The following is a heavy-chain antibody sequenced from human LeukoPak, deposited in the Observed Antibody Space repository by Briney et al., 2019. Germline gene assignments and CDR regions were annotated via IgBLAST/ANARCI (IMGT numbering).Heavy chain of an antibody. D-gene: IGHD3-3*01. CDR2: IYYSGST. J-gene: IGHJ4*02. CDR3: ATGHPYYDFWSGYGFWDY. V-gene: IGHV4-31*03. Sequence: SQTLSLTCTVSGGSISSGGYYWSWIRQHPGKGLEWIGYIYYSGSTYYNPSLKSRVTISVDTSKNQFSLKLSSVTAADTAVYYCATGHPYYDFWSGYGFWDYWGQGTLVTVSS. CDR1: GGSISSGGYY.